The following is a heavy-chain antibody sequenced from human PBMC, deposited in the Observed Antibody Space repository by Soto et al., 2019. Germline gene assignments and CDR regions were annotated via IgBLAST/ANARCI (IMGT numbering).Heavy chain of an antibody. CDR3: ARISQSDFWSGYYYFFDY. CDR1: GYTFTDYG. J-gene: IGHJ4*02. V-gene: IGHV1-18*01. Sequence: QVHLVQSGADVEKPGASVKVSCKASGYTFTDYGISWVRQAPGQGLKWMGWITAYNGNTKYAQQFQGRVTMTTDTSASPAYVELMSLESYDTAVYYCARISQSDFWSGYYYFFDYWGQGTLGTVSS. D-gene: IGHD3-3*01. CDR2: ITAYNGNT.